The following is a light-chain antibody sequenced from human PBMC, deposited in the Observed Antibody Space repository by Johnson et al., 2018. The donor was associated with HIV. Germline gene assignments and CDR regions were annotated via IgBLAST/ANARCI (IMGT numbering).Light chain of an antibody. CDR3: GTWASSLRVGV. CDR2: ENN. Sequence: QSILTQPPSVSAAPGQKVTISCSGSSSNIGNNYVSWYQQLPGTAPKLLIYENNKRPSGIPDRFSGSKSGTSATLGITGLQTGDEADYYCGTWASSLRVGVFGTGTKVTVL. V-gene: IGLV1-51*02. CDR1: SSNIGNNY. J-gene: IGLJ1*01.